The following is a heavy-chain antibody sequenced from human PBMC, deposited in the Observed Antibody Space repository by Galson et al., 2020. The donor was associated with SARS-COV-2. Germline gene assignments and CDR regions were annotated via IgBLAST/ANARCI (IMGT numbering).Heavy chain of an antibody. V-gene: IGHV3-9*01. J-gene: IGHJ6*02. CDR3: AKDYERDCTNGVFYGYYGMDV. CDR1: GFTFDDYA. CDR2: ISWNSGSI. Sequence: TGGSLRLSCAASGFTFDDYAMHWVRQAPGKGLEWVSGISWNSGSIGYADSVKGRFTISRDNAKNSLYLQMNSLRAEDTALYYCAKDYERDCTNGVFYGYYGMDVWGQGTTVTVSS. D-gene: IGHD2-8*01.